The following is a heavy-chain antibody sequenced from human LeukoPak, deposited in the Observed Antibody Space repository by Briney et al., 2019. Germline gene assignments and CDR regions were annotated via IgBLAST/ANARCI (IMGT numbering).Heavy chain of an antibody. J-gene: IGHJ6*04. V-gene: IGHV3-7*03. CDR3: ACTPTSYYYYYGMDV. D-gene: IGHD2/OR15-2a*01. CDR2: IKQDGSEK. Sequence: GGSLRLSCAASGFTFSSYWLSWVRQDPGKGLEWVANIKQDGSEKYYVDSVKGRFTISRDNAKNSLYLQMNSLRAEDTAVYYCACTPTSYYYYYGMDVWGKGTTVTVSS. CDR1: GFTFSSYW.